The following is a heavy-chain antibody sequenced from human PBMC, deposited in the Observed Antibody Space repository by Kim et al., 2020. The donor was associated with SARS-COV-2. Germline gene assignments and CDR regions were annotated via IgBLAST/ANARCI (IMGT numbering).Heavy chain of an antibody. CDR3: ARGPREYLPYGSGSYGQTLRYYYYYYGMDV. J-gene: IGHJ6*02. CDR1: GGSFSGYY. CDR2: INHSGST. Sequence: SETLSLTCAVYGGSFSGYYWSWIRQPPGKGLEWIGEINHSGSTNYNPSLKSRVTISVDTSKNQFSLKLSSVTAADTAVYYCARGPREYLPYGSGSYGQTLRYYYYYYGMDVWGQGTTVTVSS. V-gene: IGHV4-34*01. D-gene: IGHD3-10*01.